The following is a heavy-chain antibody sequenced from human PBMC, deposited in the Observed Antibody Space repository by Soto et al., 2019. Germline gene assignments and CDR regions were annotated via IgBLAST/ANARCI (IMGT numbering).Heavy chain of an antibody. D-gene: IGHD5-12*01. Sequence: HGQLVQSGAEVKKPGASVKVSCKAPGYTFTSYGSTWGRQAPGQGLERMGWISAYNGNTKDAQKLQGRVTMTTDTSTSRGYMELRSLGSDDTGGYSCAGDRLATKDYWGQGTLVTVSS. V-gene: IGHV1-18*04. CDR2: ISAYNGNT. CDR1: GYTFTSYG. J-gene: IGHJ4*02. CDR3: AGDRLATKDY.